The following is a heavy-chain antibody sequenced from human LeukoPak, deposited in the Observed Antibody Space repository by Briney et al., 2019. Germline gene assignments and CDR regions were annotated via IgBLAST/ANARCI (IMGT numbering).Heavy chain of an antibody. CDR2: MDYSGST. Sequence: PSETLSLTCTVSGGSIDNYYWSWIRQPPGKGLEWNAYMDYSGSTRYNPSLQSRVTISVDTSKNQFSLRLNSVTAADSAVYYCARAALGFCSGGTCPYYFDHWGQGTLVTVSS. CDR1: GGSIDNYY. J-gene: IGHJ4*02. CDR3: ARAALGFCSGGTCPYYFDH. V-gene: IGHV4-59*01. D-gene: IGHD2-15*01.